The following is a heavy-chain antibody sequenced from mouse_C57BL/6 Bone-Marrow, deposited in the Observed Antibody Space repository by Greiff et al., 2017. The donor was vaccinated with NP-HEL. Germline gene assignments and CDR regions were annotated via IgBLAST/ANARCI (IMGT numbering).Heavy chain of an antibody. CDR2: ISYSGST. Sequence: EVKLMESGPGLAKPSQTLSLTCSVTGYSITSDYWNWIRKFPGNKLEYMGYISYSGSTYYNPSLKSRISITRDTSKNQYYLQLNSVTTEDTATYYCASYYYGSSYGYFDVWGTGTTVTVSS. V-gene: IGHV3-8*01. CDR1: GYSITSDY. D-gene: IGHD1-1*01. J-gene: IGHJ1*03. CDR3: ASYYYGSSYGYFDV.